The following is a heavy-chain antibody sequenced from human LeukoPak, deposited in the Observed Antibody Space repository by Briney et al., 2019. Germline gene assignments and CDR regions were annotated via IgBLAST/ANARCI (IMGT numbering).Heavy chain of an antibody. CDR1: GGSISSGSYY. J-gene: IGHJ3*02. CDR3: ASRKRGYYDILTGYSADAFDI. CDR2: IYTSGST. Sequence: SETLSLTCTVSGGSISSGSYYWSWIRQPAGKGREWIGRIYTSGSTNYNPSLKSRVTMSVDTSKNQFSLKLSSVTAADTAVYYCASRKRGYYDILTGYSADAFDIWGQGTMVTVSS. V-gene: IGHV4-61*02. D-gene: IGHD3-9*01.